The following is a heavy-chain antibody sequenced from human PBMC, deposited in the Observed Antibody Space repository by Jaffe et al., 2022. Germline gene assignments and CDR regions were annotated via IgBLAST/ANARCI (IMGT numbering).Heavy chain of an antibody. CDR2: IRYDGSNE. D-gene: IGHD6-13*01. Sequence: QVQLVESGGGVVQPGGSLRLSCAASGFTFSGYAMHWVRQAPGKGLEWVAFIRYDGSNEHYADSVKGRFTISRDNSKKTLYLQMHSLRVEDTAVYYCAKDLRYGSSWSHFDYWGQGTLVTVSS. J-gene: IGHJ4*02. V-gene: IGHV3-30*02. CDR1: GFTFSGYA. CDR3: AKDLRYGSSWSHFDY.